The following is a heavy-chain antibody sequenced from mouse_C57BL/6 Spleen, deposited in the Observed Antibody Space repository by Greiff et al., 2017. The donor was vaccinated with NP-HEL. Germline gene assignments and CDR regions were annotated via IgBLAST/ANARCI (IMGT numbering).Heavy chain of an antibody. V-gene: IGHV1-22*01. CDR2: INPNNGGT. Sequence: QLQQSGPELVKPGASVKMSCKASGYTFTDYNMHWVKQSHGKSLEWIGYINPNNGGTSYNQKFKGKATLTVNKSSSTAYMELRSLTSEDSAVYYCASGVRHPAYAMDYWGQGTSVTVSS. CDR1: GYTFTDYN. D-gene: IGHD2-14*01. J-gene: IGHJ4*01. CDR3: ASGVRHPAYAMDY.